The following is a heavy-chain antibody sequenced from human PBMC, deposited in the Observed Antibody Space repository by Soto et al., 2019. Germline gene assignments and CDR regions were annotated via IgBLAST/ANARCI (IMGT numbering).Heavy chain of an antibody. D-gene: IGHD5-12*01. CDR1: GFTFSSYA. V-gene: IGHV3-23*01. CDR3: AKESGFDSRFYY. Sequence: PGGSLRLSCAASGFTFSSYAMSWVRQAPGKGLEWVSAISGSGGSTYYADSVKGRVTISRDNSKNTLYLQMNSLRAEDTAVQYDAKESGFDSRFYYWGQGTLVTVSS. J-gene: IGHJ4*02. CDR2: ISGSGGST.